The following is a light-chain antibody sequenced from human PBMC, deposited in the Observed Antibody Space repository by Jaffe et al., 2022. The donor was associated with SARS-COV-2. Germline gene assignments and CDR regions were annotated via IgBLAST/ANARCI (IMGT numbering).Light chain of an antibody. CDR3: MQSLQTPLT. J-gene: IGKJ1*01. CDR2: LGS. V-gene: IGKV2-28*01. Sequence: DIVVTQSPLSLPVTPGEPASISCRSSQSLLHSNGYKYLDWYLQKPGQSPQLLIFLGSNRASGVPDRFSGSGSGTDFTLKISRVEAEDVGVYYCMQSLQTPLTFGQGTKVEIK. CDR1: QSLLHSNGYKY.